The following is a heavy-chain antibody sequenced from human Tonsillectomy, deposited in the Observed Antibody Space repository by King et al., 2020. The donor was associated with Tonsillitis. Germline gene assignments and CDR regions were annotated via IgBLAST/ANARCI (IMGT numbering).Heavy chain of an antibody. CDR3: FYSIFGYYFDY. J-gene: IGHJ4*02. D-gene: IGHD4-11*01. CDR1: GDSISSSTYY. CDR2: FYYSGST. Sequence: QLQESGPGLVKPSETLSLTCTVSGDSISSSTYYWGWIRQPPGKGLEWIQSFYYSGSTYYNPSLKSRVTISVDTSKSQFSLKLSSVTAADTAVYYCFYSIFGYYFDYWGQGTLVTVSS. V-gene: IGHV4-39*01.